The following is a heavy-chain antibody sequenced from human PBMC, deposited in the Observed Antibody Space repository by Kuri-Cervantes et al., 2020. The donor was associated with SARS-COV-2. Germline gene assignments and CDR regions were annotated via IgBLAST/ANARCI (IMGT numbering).Heavy chain of an antibody. Sequence: GESLKISCAASGFTFSSYAMHWVRQAPGKGLEWVAVISYDGSKKYYADSVKGRFTISRDNSKNTLYLQMNSLRAEDTAVYYCAREVTSPDYYYYMDVWGKGTTVTVSS. J-gene: IGHJ6*03. CDR3: AREVTSPDYYYYMDV. D-gene: IGHD5-18*01. CDR2: ISYDGSKK. CDR1: GFTFSSYA. V-gene: IGHV3-30*04.